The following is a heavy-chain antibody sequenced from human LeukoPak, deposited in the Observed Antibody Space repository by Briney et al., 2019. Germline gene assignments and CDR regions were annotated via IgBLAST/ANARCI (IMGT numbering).Heavy chain of an antibody. D-gene: IGHD3-10*01. CDR1: GGSISSHY. J-gene: IGHJ6*04. CDR3: ARVSRFPDV. V-gene: IGHV4-59*11. CDR2: IYYSGST. Sequence: SETLSLTCTVSGGSISSHYWSWIRQPPGKGLEWIGYIYYSGSTNYNPSLKSRVTISVDTSKNQFPLKLSSVTAADTAVYYCARVSRFPDVWGKGTTVTVSS.